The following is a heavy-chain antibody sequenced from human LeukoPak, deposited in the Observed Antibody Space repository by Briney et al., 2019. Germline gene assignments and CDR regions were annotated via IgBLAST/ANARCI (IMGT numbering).Heavy chain of an antibody. Sequence: SETLSLTCAVSGGSISSGGYSWSWIRQPPGKGLEWIGYTYHSGSTYYNPSLKSRVTISVDRSKNQFSLKLSSVTAADTAVYYCARTYGSGSYRPFGYWGQGTLVTVSS. V-gene: IGHV4-30-2*01. CDR3: ARTYGSGSYRPFGY. CDR2: TYHSGST. CDR1: GGSISSGGYS. J-gene: IGHJ4*02. D-gene: IGHD3-10*01.